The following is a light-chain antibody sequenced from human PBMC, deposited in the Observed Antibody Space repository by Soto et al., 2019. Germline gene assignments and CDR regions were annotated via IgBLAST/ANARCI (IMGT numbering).Light chain of an antibody. J-gene: IGKJ1*01. CDR2: ASS. Sequence: TVLTQCPGPRALCPWERATLSCRASQTVSNNYVAWYQHRPGQTPRVLIHASSRRAPGIPARFSGSGSGTEFTLTISSLQSEDFALYYCQPYDSWPTFGQGTTV. CDR1: QTVSNNY. V-gene: IGKV3-20*01. CDR3: QPYDSWPT.